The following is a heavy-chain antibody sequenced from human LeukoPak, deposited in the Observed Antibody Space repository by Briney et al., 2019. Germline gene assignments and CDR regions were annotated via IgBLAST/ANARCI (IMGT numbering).Heavy chain of an antibody. CDR2: IRYDGSNK. CDR3: AKDRLGGATFDY. V-gene: IGHV3-30*02. J-gene: IGHJ4*02. CDR1: GLTFSSCG. D-gene: IGHD1-26*01. Sequence: GWSLRLSCAAYGLTFSSCGMHWVRQAPGKRLEWVAFIRYDGSNKYYADSVKGRFTISRDNSKNTLYLQMNSLRAEDTAVYYCAKDRLGGATFDYWGQGTLVTVSS.